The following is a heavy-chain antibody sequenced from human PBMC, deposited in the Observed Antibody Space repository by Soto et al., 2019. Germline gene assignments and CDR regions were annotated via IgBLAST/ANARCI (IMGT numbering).Heavy chain of an antibody. D-gene: IGHD5-18*01. CDR3: AKDLGQTAMAH. J-gene: IGHJ4*02. CDR2: IYATGTT. V-gene: IGHV4-4*07. Sequence: SETLSLTCTVSGASISGFYWSWIRKSAGKGLEWIGRIYATGTTDYNPSLKSRVMMSVDTSKKQFSLKLRSVTAADTAVYYCAKDLGQTAMAHGGQGTQVTVSS. CDR1: GASISGFY.